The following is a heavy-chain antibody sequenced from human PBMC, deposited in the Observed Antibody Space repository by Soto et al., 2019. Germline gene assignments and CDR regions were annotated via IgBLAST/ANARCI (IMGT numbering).Heavy chain of an antibody. J-gene: IGHJ6*02. Sequence: SETLSLTCTVSGGSISSSSYYWGWIRQPPGKGLEWIGSIYYSGSTYYNPSLKSRVTISVDTSKNQFSLKLSSVTAADTAVYYCARPRGENYYDSSGYYYYYGMDVWGQGTTVTVSS. V-gene: IGHV4-39*01. CDR3: ARPRGENYYDSSGYYYYYGMDV. D-gene: IGHD3-22*01. CDR2: IYYSGST. CDR1: GGSISSSSYY.